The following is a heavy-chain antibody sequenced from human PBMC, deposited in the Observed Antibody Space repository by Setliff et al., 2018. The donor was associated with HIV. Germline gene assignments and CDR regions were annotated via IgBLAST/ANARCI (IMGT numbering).Heavy chain of an antibody. Sequence: GESLKMSCKGSGYSFTSYWIGWVRQMPGKGLEWMGIIFPGDSDIRYSPSFQGKVTISADKSISTAYLQWSSLKASDTAMYYCARPRIAVAEDAFDICGQGTMVTVSS. CDR1: GYSFTSYW. CDR3: ARPRIAVAEDAFDI. D-gene: IGHD6-19*01. CDR2: IFPGDSDI. V-gene: IGHV5-51*01. J-gene: IGHJ3*02.